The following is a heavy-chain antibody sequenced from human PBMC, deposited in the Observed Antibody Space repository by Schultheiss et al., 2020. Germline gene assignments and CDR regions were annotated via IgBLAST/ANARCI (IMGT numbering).Heavy chain of an antibody. CDR2: IWYDGSNK. CDR1: GFTFSSYG. CDR3: ARDLRNDYGDYGYNWFDP. D-gene: IGHD4-17*01. J-gene: IGHJ5*02. Sequence: WGSLRLSCAASGFTFSSYGMHWVRQAPGKGLEWVAVIWYDGSNKYYADSVKGRFTISRDNSKNTLYLQMNSLRAEDTAVYYCARDLRNDYGDYGYNWFDPWGQGTLVTVSS. V-gene: IGHV3-33*01.